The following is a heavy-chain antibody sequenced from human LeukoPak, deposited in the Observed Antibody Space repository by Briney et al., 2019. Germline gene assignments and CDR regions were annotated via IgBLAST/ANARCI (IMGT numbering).Heavy chain of an antibody. V-gene: IGHV1-2*02. D-gene: IGHD6-13*01. CDR2: INPNSGGT. J-gene: IGHJ4*02. CDR1: GYTFTGYY. CDR3: ASQDEAAAGAEY. Sequence: ASVKVSCKAFGYTFTGYYMHWVRQAPGQGLEWMGWINPNSGGTNYAQKFQGRVTMTRDTSISTAYMELSRLRSDDTAVYYCASQDEAAAGAEYWGQGTLVTVSS.